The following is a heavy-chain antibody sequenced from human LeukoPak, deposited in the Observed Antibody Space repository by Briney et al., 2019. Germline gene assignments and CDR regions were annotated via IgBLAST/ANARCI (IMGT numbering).Heavy chain of an antibody. Sequence: SETLSLTCTVSGGSISSSSYYWGWIRQPPGKGLEWIGSIYYSGSTYYNPSLKSRVTISVDTSKNQFSLQLNSVTPEDTAVYYCARDIRSGMDYWGQGTLVTVSS. CDR3: ARDIRSGMDY. CDR1: GGSISSSSYY. D-gene: IGHD3-10*01. CDR2: IYYSGST. V-gene: IGHV4-39*07. J-gene: IGHJ4*02.